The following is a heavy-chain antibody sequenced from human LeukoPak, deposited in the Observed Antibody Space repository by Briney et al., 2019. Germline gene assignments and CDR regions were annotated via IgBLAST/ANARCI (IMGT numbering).Heavy chain of an antibody. CDR1: GFTFSNAW. CDR3: AKAFYAPGNYYYYMDV. V-gene: IGHV3-23*01. D-gene: IGHD2/OR15-2a*01. J-gene: IGHJ6*03. CDR2: ISGITGST. Sequence: LTGGSLRLSCAASGFTFSNAWMSWVRQAPGKGLEWVSVISGITGSTYYADSVKGRFTISRDNSKNTLDLQVNSLRAEDTAIYYCAKAFYAPGNYYYYMDVWGKGTTVTVSS.